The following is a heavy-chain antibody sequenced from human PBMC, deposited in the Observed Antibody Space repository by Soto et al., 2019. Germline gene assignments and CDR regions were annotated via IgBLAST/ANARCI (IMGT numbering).Heavy chain of an antibody. V-gene: IGHV4-31*03. CDR2: IYYSGST. Sequence: ASETLSLTCTVSGGSISSGGYYWSWIRQHPGKGLEWIGYIYYSGSTYYNPSLKSRVTISVDTSKNQFSLKLSSVTAADTAVYYCAREWSRDGYPTNWFDPWGQGTLVTVSS. CDR3: AREWSRDGYPTNWFDP. D-gene: IGHD5-12*01. CDR1: GGSISSGGYY. J-gene: IGHJ5*02.